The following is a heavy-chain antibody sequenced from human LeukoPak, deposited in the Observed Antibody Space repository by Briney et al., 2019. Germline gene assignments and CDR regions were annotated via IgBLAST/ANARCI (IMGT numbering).Heavy chain of an antibody. CDR3: ATPRRGYNYGSFDY. D-gene: IGHD5-18*01. V-gene: IGHV3-23*01. CDR1: GFPLGSYN. CDR2: ISGSGSST. J-gene: IGHJ4*02. Sequence: QTGGSLRLSCAASGFPLGSYNMNWVRQAPGKGLEWVSAISGSGSSTYYADSVKGRFTISRDNSKNTLYLQMNSLRAEDTAVYYCATPRRGYNYGSFDYWGQGTLVTVSS.